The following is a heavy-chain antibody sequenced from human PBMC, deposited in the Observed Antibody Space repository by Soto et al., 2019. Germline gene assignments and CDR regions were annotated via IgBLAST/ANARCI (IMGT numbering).Heavy chain of an antibody. CDR3: ARGPYGRSGYSYNYFDS. J-gene: IGHJ4*02. D-gene: IGHD3-22*01. CDR2: MYYSGRT. CDR1: GGSISSYY. V-gene: IGHV4-59*01. Sequence: SETLSLTCTVSGGSISSYYWSWIRQPPGKGLEWIGYMYYSGRTKYNPSLKSRVTISVDTSKKQFSLKLNSVTAADTAVYYCARGPYGRSGYSYNYFDSWGQGTLVTVSS.